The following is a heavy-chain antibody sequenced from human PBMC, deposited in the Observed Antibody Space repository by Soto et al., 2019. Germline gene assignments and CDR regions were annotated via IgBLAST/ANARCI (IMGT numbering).Heavy chain of an antibody. CDR3: XXXXXXXXXXXXXXDI. V-gene: IGHV3-11*01. CDR2: ISGGGSTT. CDR1: GFTFSDNY. J-gene: IGHJ3*02. Sequence: QVQLVESGGGLVKPGGSLRLSCAASGFTFSDNYXXXXXXXXXXXXXXXSYISGGGSTTHYADSVKGRFTISRDNAXXXXXXXXXXXXXXXXXXXXXXXXXXXXXXXXXXXDIWGQGTMVTVSS.